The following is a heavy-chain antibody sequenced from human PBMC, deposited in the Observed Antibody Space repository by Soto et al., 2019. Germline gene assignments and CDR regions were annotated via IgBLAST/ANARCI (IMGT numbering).Heavy chain of an antibody. V-gene: IGHV3-23*01. CDR3: AKDALGYCISTSCLGPDY. Sequence: GGSLRLSCAASGFTFSSYAMSWVRQAPWKGLEWVSAISGSGGSTYYADSVKGRFTISRDNSKNTLYLQMNSLRAEDTAVYYCAKDALGYCISTSCLGPDYWGQGTLVTVSS. CDR1: GFTFSSYA. J-gene: IGHJ4*02. D-gene: IGHD2-2*01. CDR2: ISGSGGST.